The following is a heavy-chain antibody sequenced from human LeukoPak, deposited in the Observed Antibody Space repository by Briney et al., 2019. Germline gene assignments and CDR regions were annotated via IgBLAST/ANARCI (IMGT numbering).Heavy chain of an antibody. CDR2: FYSSGNT. V-gene: IGHV4-59*10. J-gene: IGHJ6*03. CDR1: GGSFSGYY. Sequence: PSETLSLTCAVYGGSFSGYYWNWIRQPAGKGLEWIWRFYSSGNTNYNPSLKSRVTMSLDTSKNPFSLTLSSVTAADTAVYYCARGTPDGPYFYYIDVWGKGTTVTVSS. D-gene: IGHD2-15*01. CDR3: ARGTPDGPYFYYIDV.